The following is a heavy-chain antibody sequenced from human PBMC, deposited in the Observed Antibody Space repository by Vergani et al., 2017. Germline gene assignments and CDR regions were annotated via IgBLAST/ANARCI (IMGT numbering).Heavy chain of an antibody. D-gene: IGHD6-13*01. CDR2: IYYSGST. V-gene: IGHV4-59*05. J-gene: IGHJ6*02. Sequence: VQLVESGGGLIQPGGSLRLSCAASGFTVSSNYMSWVRQAPGKGLEWIGSIYYSGSTYYNPSLKSRVTISVDTSKNQFSLKLSSVTAADTAVYYCSSRPGQQLDYYYGMDVWGQGTTVTVSS. CDR3: SSRPGQQLDYYYGMDV. CDR1: GFTVSSNY.